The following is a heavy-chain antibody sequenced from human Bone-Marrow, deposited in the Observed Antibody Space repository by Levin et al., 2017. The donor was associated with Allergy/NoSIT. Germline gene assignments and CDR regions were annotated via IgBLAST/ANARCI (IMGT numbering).Heavy chain of an antibody. CDR1: GGSFSGYY. D-gene: IGHD4-17*01. Sequence: SETLSLTCAVYGGSFSGYYWSWIRQPPGKGLEWIGEINHSGSTNYNPSLKSRVTISVDTSKNQFSLKLSSVTAADTAVYYCARGEVDGDYKYPYYYGMDVWGQGTTVTVSS. CDR3: ARGEVDGDYKYPYYYGMDV. J-gene: IGHJ6*02. CDR2: INHSGST. V-gene: IGHV4-34*01.